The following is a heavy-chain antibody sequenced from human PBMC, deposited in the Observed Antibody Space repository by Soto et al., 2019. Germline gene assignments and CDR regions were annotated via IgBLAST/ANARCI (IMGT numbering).Heavy chain of an antibody. D-gene: IGHD2-2*01. CDR3: ARGEYCSSTSCCARYCYYYYGMDV. V-gene: IGHV1-69*13. CDR1: GGTFSSYA. J-gene: IGHJ6*02. CDR2: IIPIFGTA. Sequence: SVKVSCKASGGTFSSYAISWVRQAPGQGLEWMGGIIPIFGTANYAQKFQGRVTITADESTSTAYMELSSPRSEDTAVYYCARGEYCSSTSCCARYCYYYYGMDVWGQGTTVTVSS.